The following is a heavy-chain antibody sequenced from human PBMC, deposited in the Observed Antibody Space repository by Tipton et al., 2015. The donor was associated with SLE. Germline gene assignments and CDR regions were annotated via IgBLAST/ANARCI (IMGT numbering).Heavy chain of an antibody. Sequence: TLSLTCTVSGGSITTVGYYWSWNRQHPGKGLEWIGYIYDSKSTYYNPSLKSRLTMSADTSKNQISLKLSSVSAADTAVYYCARTEGSQYASWYFDRWGRGTLVSVSS. CDR3: ARTEGSQYASWYFDR. V-gene: IGHV4-31*03. J-gene: IGHJ4*02. CDR2: IYDSKST. D-gene: IGHD6-13*01. CDR1: GGSITTVGYY.